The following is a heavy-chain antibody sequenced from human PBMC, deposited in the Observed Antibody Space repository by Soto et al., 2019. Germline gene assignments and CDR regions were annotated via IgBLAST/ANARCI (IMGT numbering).Heavy chain of an antibody. Sequence: ASVKVSCKASGYTFSNYDINWVRQAPGQGLEWMGWINHNKGDTASAQKFQGRVTMSWNTSINTAYLELTGLTSEGTAVYHCARGAVGASTVADIMNPSKHHYTMDVWGQGTTVTVSS. CDR2: INHNKGDT. D-gene: IGHD1-1*01. V-gene: IGHV1-8*01. CDR3: ARGAVGASTVADIMNPSKHHYTMDV. CDR1: GYTFSNYD. J-gene: IGHJ6*02.